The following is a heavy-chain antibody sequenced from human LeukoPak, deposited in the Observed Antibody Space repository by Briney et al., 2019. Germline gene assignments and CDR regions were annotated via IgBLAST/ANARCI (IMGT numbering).Heavy chain of an antibody. V-gene: IGHV4-34*01. J-gene: IGHJ6*03. Sequence: PSETLSLTCAVYGGSFSGYYGSWIRQPPGKGLEWIGEINHSGSTNYNPSLKSRVTISVDTSKNQFSLKLSSVTAADTAVYYCARGRRDYDILTGYFGYYYMDVWGKGNTVTVSS. CDR1: GGSFSGYY. D-gene: IGHD3-9*01. CDR2: INHSGST. CDR3: ARGRRDYDILTGYFGYYYMDV.